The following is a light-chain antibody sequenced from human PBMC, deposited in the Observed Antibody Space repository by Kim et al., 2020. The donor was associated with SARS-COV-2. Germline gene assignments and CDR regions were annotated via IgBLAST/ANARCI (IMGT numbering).Light chain of an antibody. CDR3: QQRNNWAT. V-gene: IGKV3-11*01. CDR1: QSVSSY. CDR2: DAS. Sequence: LSLSPGERAPLSCRASQSVSSYVAWYQYKPGQAPRLLIYDASKRATGIPDRFSGSGFGADFTLTISSLQPEDFAVYYCQQRNNWATFGQGTKVEI. J-gene: IGKJ1*01.